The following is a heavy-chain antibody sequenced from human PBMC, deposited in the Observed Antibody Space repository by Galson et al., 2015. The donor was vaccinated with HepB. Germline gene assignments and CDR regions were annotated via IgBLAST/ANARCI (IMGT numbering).Heavy chain of an antibody. CDR1: GDNFKTYA. V-gene: IGHV1-69*13. CDR2: ILPHFATT. J-gene: IGHJ3*02. Sequence: SVKVSCKASGDNFKTYATNWIRQAPGQGLEWMGGILPHFATTNYAQKFRGRVTITADESTTTVYMELSSLRAEDTAVYYCARESVVVLGYGRSALDIWGQGTMVTVSS. D-gene: IGHD2-15*01. CDR3: ARESVVVLGYGRSALDI.